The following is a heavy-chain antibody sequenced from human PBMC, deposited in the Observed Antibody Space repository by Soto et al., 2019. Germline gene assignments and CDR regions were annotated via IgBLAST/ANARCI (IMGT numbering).Heavy chain of an antibody. J-gene: IGHJ4*02. Sequence: SETLSLTCTVSGGSISSYYWSWIRQPPGKGLEWIGYIYYSGSTNYNPSLKSRVTISVDTSKNQFSLKLSSVTAVDTAVYYCARAVADMNFDYWGQGTLVTVSS. CDR2: IYYSGST. CDR3: ARAVADMNFDY. D-gene: IGHD6-19*01. V-gene: IGHV4-59*01. CDR1: GGSISSYY.